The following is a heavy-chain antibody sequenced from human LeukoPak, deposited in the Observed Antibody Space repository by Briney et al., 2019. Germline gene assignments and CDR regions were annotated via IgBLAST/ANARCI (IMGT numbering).Heavy chain of an antibody. D-gene: IGHD6-13*01. CDR1: GFTFSTYA. CDR2: ISGSGGNT. V-gene: IGHV3-23*01. J-gene: IGHJ4*02. Sequence: GGSLRLSCAASGFTFSTYAMNWVRQAPGKGLEWVSGISGSGGNTFYAESVKGRFTISRDNSKNTLYLQMNSLRAEDTALYYASGHGSSSYWGQGTLVAVSS. CDR3: SGHGSSSY.